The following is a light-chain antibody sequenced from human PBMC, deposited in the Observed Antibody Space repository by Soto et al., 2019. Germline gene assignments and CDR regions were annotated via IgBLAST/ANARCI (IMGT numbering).Light chain of an antibody. CDR3: QQLNSYPFT. Sequence: AIHLTQSPSSLSASVGDRVTITCRASQGISSALAWYQHKPGRPPRVLIYDASSLQSGVPSRFSGSESGTECTLTISSLQPEDSATYYCQQLNSYPFTFGPGTRLEIK. CDR1: QGISSA. V-gene: IGKV1-13*02. CDR2: DAS. J-gene: IGKJ5*01.